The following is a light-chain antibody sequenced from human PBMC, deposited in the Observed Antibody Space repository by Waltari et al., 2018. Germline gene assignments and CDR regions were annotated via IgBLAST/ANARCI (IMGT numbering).Light chain of an antibody. Sequence: QSALTQPASVSGSPGQSITISCTGTSSDVGSYHLVSWYQQHPGKAPKRMIYEGSKRPSGVSNRFSGSKSGNTASLTISGRQAEDEADYYCCSYAGSSRVFGTGSKVTVL. CDR3: CSYAGSSRV. V-gene: IGLV2-23*01. J-gene: IGLJ1*01. CDR1: SSDVGSYHL. CDR2: EGS.